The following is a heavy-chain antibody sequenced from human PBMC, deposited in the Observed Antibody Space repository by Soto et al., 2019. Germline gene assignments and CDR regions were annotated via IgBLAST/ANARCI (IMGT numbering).Heavy chain of an antibody. J-gene: IGHJ4*02. V-gene: IGHV1-69*19. CDR2: ISPVFGAA. CDR3: AREVQVHTPAFVY. CDR1: GGTFNTYA. Sequence: QVQLVQSGAEMKKSGSSVKVSCQSSGGTFNTYAMNWVRQAPGQGPEWMGDISPVFGAANYAPKFQGRVTITADESTGTSYMQLSSLTSEDTALYFCAREVQVHTPAFVYWGQGTLVTVSS. D-gene: IGHD3-10*01.